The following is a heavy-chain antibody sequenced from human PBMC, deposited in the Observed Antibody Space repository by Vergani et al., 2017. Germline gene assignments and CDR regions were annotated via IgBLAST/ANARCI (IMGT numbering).Heavy chain of an antibody. V-gene: IGHV5-51*01. CDR3: ARLLVGYCSSTSCYEGDYYYGMDV. J-gene: IGHJ6*02. Sequence: EVQLVQSGAEVKKPGESLKISCKGSGYSFTSYWIGWVRQMPGKGLEWMGIIYPGDSDTRYSPSFQGQVTISADKSISTADLQWNSLKASDTAMYYCARLLVGYCSSTSCYEGDYYYGMDVWGQGTTVTVSS. CDR2: IYPGDSDT. D-gene: IGHD2-2*01. CDR1: GYSFTSYW.